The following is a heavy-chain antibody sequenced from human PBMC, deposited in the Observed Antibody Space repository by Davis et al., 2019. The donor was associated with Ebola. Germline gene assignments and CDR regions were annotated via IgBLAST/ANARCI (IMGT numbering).Heavy chain of an antibody. CDR3: ARIGYSYGHKPIDY. D-gene: IGHD5-18*01. CDR1: GGSFSGYY. V-gene: IGHV4-34*01. CDR2: VNDSENT. J-gene: IGHJ4*02. Sequence: SETLSLTCAVYGGSFSGYYWSYIRQSPGKGLEWIGEVNDSENTNYNPSLKSRVTISVDRLKNQFSLKLSSVTAADTAVYYCARIGYSYGHKPIDYWGQGTLVTVSS.